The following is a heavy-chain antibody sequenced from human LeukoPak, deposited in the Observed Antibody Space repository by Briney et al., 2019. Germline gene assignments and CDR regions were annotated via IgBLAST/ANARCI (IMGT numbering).Heavy chain of an antibody. CDR1: GYSISSGYY. Sequence: SETLSLTCAVSGYSISSGYYWGWIRQPPGKGLEWIGSIYHSGSTYYNPSLKSRVTISVDTSKNQFSLKLSSVTAADTAVYYCARDPLGSSPYFDYWGQGTLVTVSS. V-gene: IGHV4-38-2*02. CDR2: IYHSGST. CDR3: ARDPLGSSPYFDY. J-gene: IGHJ4*02. D-gene: IGHD6-13*01.